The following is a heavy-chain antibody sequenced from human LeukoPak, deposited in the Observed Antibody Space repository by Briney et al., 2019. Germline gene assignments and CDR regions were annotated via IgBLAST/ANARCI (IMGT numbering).Heavy chain of an antibody. CDR2: IYSGGST. CDR3: ASSVITMIVVEDY. Sequence: GGSLRLSCAASGFTDSSNYMSWVRQAPGKGLEWVSVIYSGGSTYYADSVKGRFTISRDNSKNTLYLQMNSLRAEDTAVYYCASSVITMIVVEDYWGQGTLVTVSS. V-gene: IGHV3-53*01. D-gene: IGHD3-22*01. CDR1: GFTDSSNY. J-gene: IGHJ4*02.